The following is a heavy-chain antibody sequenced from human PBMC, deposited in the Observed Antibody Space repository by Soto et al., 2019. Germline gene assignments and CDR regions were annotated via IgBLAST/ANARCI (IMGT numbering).Heavy chain of an antibody. CDR3: TRPDAGTNCFDL. V-gene: IGHV3-73*01. CDR1: GFTFSGSA. Sequence: EVQLVESGGGLVQPGGSLKLSCAASGFTFSGSAIHWVRQASGKGLEWVGRIRSRANNFAPVYAASVKGRFTIFRDDSKDTAYRQMDSLKTADTAVYYCTRPDAGTNCFDLWGRGTLVTVSS. D-gene: IGHD1-1*01. J-gene: IGHJ2*01. CDR2: IRSRANNFAP.